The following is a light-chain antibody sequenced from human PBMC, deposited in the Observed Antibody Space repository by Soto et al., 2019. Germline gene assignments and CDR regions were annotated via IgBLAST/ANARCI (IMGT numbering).Light chain of an antibody. J-gene: IGKJ1*01. CDR2: WAS. CDR3: QQYYSTPSWT. V-gene: IGKV4-1*01. CDR1: QSVLYSSNNKNY. Sequence: DIVMTQSPDSLAVSLGGRATINCKSSQSVLYSSNNKNYLAWYQQKPGQPPKLLIYWASTRESGVPDRFSGSGSGTDFTLTISSLQAEDVAVYYCQQYYSTPSWTFGQGTKVDIK.